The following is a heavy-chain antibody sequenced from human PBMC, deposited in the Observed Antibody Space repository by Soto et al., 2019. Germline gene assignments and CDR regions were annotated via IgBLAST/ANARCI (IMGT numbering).Heavy chain of an antibody. CDR3: ARESYGSGSYDGMDV. CDR2: IYNSGST. D-gene: IGHD3-10*01. CDR1: GGSISSGGYS. J-gene: IGHJ6*02. V-gene: IGHV4-30-2*01. Sequence: PSETLSLTCAVSGGSISSGGYSWSWIRQPPGKGLEWIGYIYNSGSTYYNQSLKSRVTISVDRSKNQFSLQLNSVSPEYTVIYYCARESYGSGSYDGMDVWGQGTTVTVSS.